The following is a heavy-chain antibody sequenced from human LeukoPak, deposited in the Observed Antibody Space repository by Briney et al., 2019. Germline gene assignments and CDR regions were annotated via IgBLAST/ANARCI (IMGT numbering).Heavy chain of an antibody. V-gene: IGHV1-8*02. CDR3: ARGLDSSSWYGSSYYYYYGMDV. Sequence: GASVKVSCKASGYTFTGYYMHWVRQAPGQGLEWMGWMNPNSGNTGYAQKFQGRVTMTRNTSISTAYMELSSLRSEDTAVYYCARGLDSSSWYGSSYYYYYGMDVWGQGTTVTVSS. J-gene: IGHJ6*02. CDR1: GYTFTGYY. CDR2: MNPNSGNT. D-gene: IGHD6-13*01.